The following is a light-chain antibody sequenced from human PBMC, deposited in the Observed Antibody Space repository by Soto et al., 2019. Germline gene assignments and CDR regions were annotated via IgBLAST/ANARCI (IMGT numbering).Light chain of an antibody. CDR3: QQYGSAIT. CDR1: QSVSNY. V-gene: IGKV3-20*01. Sequence: EIGMTQSPATLSVSPGERATLSCRASQSVSNYLAWYQQRPGQAPRLLIYGASTRATGIPDRFSGSGSGTDFTLTISRLEPEDFAVYYCQQYGSAITFGQGTRLEI. J-gene: IGKJ5*01. CDR2: GAS.